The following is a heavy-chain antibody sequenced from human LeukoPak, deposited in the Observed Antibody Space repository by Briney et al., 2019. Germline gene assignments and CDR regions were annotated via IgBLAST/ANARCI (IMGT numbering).Heavy chain of an antibody. J-gene: IGHJ4*02. D-gene: IGHD4-17*01. Sequence: GGSLRLSCAASGFTFRRFSMNWVRQAPGKGLEWISYITSTSGSTYYADSVKGRFTISRDNAKNSLYLQMDSLRDEDTAVYYCARVIGSYGDSAYWGQGTLVTVSS. V-gene: IGHV3-48*02. CDR3: ARVIGSYGDSAY. CDR2: ITSTSGST. CDR1: GFTFRRFS.